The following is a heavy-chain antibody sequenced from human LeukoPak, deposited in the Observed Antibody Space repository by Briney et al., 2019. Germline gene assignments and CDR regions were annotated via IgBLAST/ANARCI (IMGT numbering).Heavy chain of an antibody. CDR3: ARDPTNTSGRYAYFDY. Sequence: ASVRVSSKASGYTFTHHGISWVRQAPGQGLEWMAWISCYNGDTHYAQKFQGRVTLTTDTSTTTAFMELRSLRSDDTAVYYCARDPTNTSGRYAYFDYWGQGTLVTVSS. D-gene: IGHD6-19*01. CDR1: GYTFTHHG. J-gene: IGHJ4*02. CDR2: ISCYNGDT. V-gene: IGHV1-18*01.